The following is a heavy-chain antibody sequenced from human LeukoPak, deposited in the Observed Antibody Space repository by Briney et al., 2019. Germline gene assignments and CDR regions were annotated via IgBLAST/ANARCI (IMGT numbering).Heavy chain of an antibody. CDR3: ARAVGSGSFQTYYYYMDV. J-gene: IGHJ6*03. V-gene: IGHV4-39*07. D-gene: IGHD3-10*01. Sequence: SETLSLTCTVSGGSTSSSSYYWGWIRQPPGKGPEWIGRIYYSGSTYYNPSLKSRVTMSVDTSKNQFSLKLSSVTAADTAVYYCARAVGSGSFQTYYYYMDVWGKGTTVTISS. CDR2: IYYSGST. CDR1: GGSTSSSSYY.